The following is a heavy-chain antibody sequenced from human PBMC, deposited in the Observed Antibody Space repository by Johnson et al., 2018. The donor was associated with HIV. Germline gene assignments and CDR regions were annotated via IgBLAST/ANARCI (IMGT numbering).Heavy chain of an antibody. Sequence: QVQLVESGGGVVQPGGSLRLSCAASGFTFNNAWMSWFRQAPGEGLVWVAVIRYDGSNNYYADSVKGRFTISRDNSKNTLYLQMDRLRAEDTAVYYCAKDRGLWFGDDAFDSRVQGTMVTVAS. V-gene: IGHV3-30*02. CDR1: GFTFNNAW. CDR2: IRYDGSNN. CDR3: AKDRGLWFGDDAFDS. J-gene: IGHJ3*02. D-gene: IGHD3-10*01.